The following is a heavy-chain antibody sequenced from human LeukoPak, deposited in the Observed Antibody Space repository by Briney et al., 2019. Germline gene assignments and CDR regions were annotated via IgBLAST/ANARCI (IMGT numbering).Heavy chain of an antibody. V-gene: IGHV3-53*01. D-gene: IGHD6-6*01. Sequence: GGSLRLSCAASGFTVSSNYMSWVRQAPGKGLEWVSVIYSGGSTYYADSVEGRFTISRDNSKNALYLQMNSLRAEDTAVYYCARAPGIAARQYYMDVWGKGTTVTVSS. CDR3: ARAPGIAARQYYMDV. CDR2: IYSGGST. J-gene: IGHJ6*03. CDR1: GFTVSSNY.